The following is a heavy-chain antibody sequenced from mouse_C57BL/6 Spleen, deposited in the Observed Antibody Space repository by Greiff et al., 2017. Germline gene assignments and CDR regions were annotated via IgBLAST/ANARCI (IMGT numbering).Heavy chain of an antibody. J-gene: IGHJ2*01. D-gene: IGHD3-2*02. CDR1: GFTFSDYY. CDR3: ARGAQATSDYFDY. V-gene: IGHV5-16*01. CDR2: INYDGSST. Sequence: EVHLVESEGGLVQPGSSMKLSCTASGFTFSDYYMAWVRQVPEKGLEWVANINYDGSSTYYLDSLKSRFIISRDNAKNILYLQMSSLKSEDTATYYCARGAQATSDYFDYWGQGTTLTVSS.